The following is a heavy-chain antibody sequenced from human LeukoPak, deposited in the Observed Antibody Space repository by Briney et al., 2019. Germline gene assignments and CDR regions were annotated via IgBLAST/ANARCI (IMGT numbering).Heavy chain of an antibody. CDR3: AKRAIVVVVAATPSIGDY. V-gene: IGHV3-23*01. D-gene: IGHD2-15*01. J-gene: IGHJ4*02. CDR1: GFTFSSYA. CDR2: ISGSGGST. Sequence: GGSLRLSCAASGFTFSSYAMSWVRQAPGKGLEWVSAISGSGGSTYYADSVKGRFTISRDNSKNTLYLQMNSLRAEDTAVYYCAKRAIVVVVAATPSIGDYWGQGTLVTVSS.